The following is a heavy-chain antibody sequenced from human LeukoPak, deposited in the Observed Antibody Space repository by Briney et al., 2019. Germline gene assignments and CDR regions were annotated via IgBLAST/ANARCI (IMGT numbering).Heavy chain of an antibody. J-gene: IGHJ6*03. Sequence: ASVKVSCKASGYTFTGYYMHWVRQAPGQGLEWMGWINPNSGGTNYAQKFQGRVTMTRDTSISTAYMELSRLRSDDTAVYYCARMVTMVRGVYYYMDVWGKGTTVTISS. V-gene: IGHV1-2*02. CDR1: GYTFTGYY. D-gene: IGHD3-10*01. CDR3: ARMVTMVRGVYYYMDV. CDR2: INPNSGGT.